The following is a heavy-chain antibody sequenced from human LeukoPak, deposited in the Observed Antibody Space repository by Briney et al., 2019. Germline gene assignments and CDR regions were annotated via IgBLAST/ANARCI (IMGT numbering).Heavy chain of an antibody. V-gene: IGHV4-39*01. Sequence: KPSETLSLTCTVSGGSISSGSYYWSWIRQPPGKGLEWIGEINHSGSTNYNPSLKSRVTISVDTSKNQFSLKLSSVTAADTAVYYCARHYPRWLQYQNHFDYWGQGTLVTVSS. D-gene: IGHD5-24*01. CDR3: ARHYPRWLQYQNHFDY. CDR1: GGSISSGSYY. J-gene: IGHJ4*02. CDR2: INHSGST.